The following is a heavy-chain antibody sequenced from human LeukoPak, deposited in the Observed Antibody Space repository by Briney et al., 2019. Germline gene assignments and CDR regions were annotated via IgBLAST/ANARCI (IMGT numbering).Heavy chain of an antibody. CDR2: IDSSSSTM. J-gene: IGHJ6*02. CDR1: GFAFNTYS. D-gene: IGHD2-2*01. CDR3: AKDVSSTRYYYYGMDV. V-gene: IGHV3-48*04. Sequence: GGSLRLSCAASGFAFNTYSMNWVRQAPGKGLEWLSYIDSSSSTMYYADSVKGRFTISRDNAKNSLYLQMNSLKPEDTALYYCAKDVSSTRYYYYGMDVWGQGTTVTVSS.